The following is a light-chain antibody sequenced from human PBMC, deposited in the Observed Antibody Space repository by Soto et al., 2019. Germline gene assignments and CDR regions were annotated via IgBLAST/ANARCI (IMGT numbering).Light chain of an antibody. Sequence: QSVLTQSPSASASLGASVELTCTLSSGHSSYAIAWHQQQPEKGPRYLMKLNSDGSHSKGDGIPDRFSGSSSGAERYLTISSLQSEDEADYYCQTWGSGIRVVFGGGTKVTVL. J-gene: IGLJ2*01. CDR2: LNSDGSH. CDR1: SGHSSYA. CDR3: QTWGSGIRVV. V-gene: IGLV4-69*01.